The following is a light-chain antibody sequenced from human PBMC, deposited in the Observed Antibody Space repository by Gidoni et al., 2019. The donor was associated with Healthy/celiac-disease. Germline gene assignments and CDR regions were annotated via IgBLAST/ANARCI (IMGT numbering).Light chain of an antibody. CDR1: SSDVGSYNL. Sequence: QSALTQPASVSGSPGQSIPISCTGTSSDVGSYNLVSWYQQHPGKAPKLMIYEVSKRPSGVSNRFSGSKSGNTASLTISGLQAEDEADYYCCSYAGSSTYVVFGGGTKLXV. J-gene: IGLJ2*01. CDR3: CSYAGSSTYVV. V-gene: IGLV2-23*02. CDR2: EVS.